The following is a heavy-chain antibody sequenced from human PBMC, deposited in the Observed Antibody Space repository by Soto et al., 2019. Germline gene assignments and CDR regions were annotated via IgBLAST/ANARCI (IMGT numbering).Heavy chain of an antibody. CDR1: GYNFINYG. V-gene: IGHV1-18*01. J-gene: IGHJ4*02. CDR2: ISVHNGNT. D-gene: IGHD3-10*01. CDR3: VRDLDGSGSYYTDC. Sequence: QVHLVQSGVEVKKPGASVKVSCKASGYNFINYGITWVRQAPGQGLEWMGWISVHNGNTNYAQKLQGRVTMTTDTSTSTAYMELRGLRSDDTAVYYCVRDLDGSGSYYTDCWGPGTLVTVSS.